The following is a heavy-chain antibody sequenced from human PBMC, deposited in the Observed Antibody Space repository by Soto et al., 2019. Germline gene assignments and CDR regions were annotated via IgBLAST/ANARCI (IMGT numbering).Heavy chain of an antibody. D-gene: IGHD6-13*01. CDR1: GYTFTSYG. CDR2: ISAYNGNT. V-gene: IGHV1-18*04. CDR3: ARVKQKLAYYYYYYGMDV. J-gene: IGHJ6*02. Sequence: ASVKVSCKASGYTFTSYGISWVRRAPGQGLEWMGWISAYNGNTNYAQKLQGRVTMTTDTSTSTAYMELRSLRSDDTAVYYCARVKQKLAYYYYYYGMDVWGQGTTVTVSS.